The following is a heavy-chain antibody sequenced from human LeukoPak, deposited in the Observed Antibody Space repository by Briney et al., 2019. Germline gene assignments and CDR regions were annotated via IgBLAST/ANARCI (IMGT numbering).Heavy chain of an antibody. CDR1: GYTLTELS. V-gene: IGHV1-24*01. J-gene: IGHJ3*02. D-gene: IGHD1-1*01. Sequence: EASVKVSCKVSGYTLTELSMHWVRQAPGKGLEWMGGFDPEDGETTYAQKFQGRVTMTEDTSTDTAYMELSSLRSEDTAVYYCGAGTIDAFDIWGQGTMVTVSS. CDR3: GAGTIDAFDI. CDR2: FDPEDGET.